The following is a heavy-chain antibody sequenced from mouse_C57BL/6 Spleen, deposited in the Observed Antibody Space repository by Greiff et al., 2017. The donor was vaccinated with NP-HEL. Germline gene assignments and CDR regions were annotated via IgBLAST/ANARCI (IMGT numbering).Heavy chain of an antibody. Sequence: QVQLQQSGPGLVAPSQSLSITCTVSGFSLTSYAISWVRQPPGKGLEWLGVIWTGGGTNYNSALKSRLSISKDNSKSQVFLKMNSLQTDDTARYYYARTPPTGFYAMDYWGQGTSVTVSS. CDR1: GFSLTSYA. CDR3: ARTPPTGFYAMDY. D-gene: IGHD4-1*02. CDR2: IWTGGGT. V-gene: IGHV2-9-1*01. J-gene: IGHJ4*01.